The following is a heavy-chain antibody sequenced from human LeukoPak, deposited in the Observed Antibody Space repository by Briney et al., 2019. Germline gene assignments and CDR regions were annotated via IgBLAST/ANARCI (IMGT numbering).Heavy chain of an antibody. CDR2: IYTSGST. D-gene: IGHD1-26*01. CDR3: ACGSTDYFDY. CDR1: GGSISSGSYY. J-gene: IGHJ4*02. V-gene: IGHV4-61*02. Sequence: VKPSQTLSLTCTVSGGSISSGSYYWSWIRQPAGKGLEWIGRIYTSGSTNYNPSLKSRVTISVDTSKNQFSLKLSSVTAADTAVYYCACGSTDYFDYWGQGTLVTVSS.